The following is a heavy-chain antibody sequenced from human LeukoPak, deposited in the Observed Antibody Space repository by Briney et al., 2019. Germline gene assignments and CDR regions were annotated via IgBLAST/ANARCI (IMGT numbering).Heavy chain of an antibody. CDR2: LYSAGST. J-gene: IGHJ4*02. CDR1: GFTVSSNY. V-gene: IGHV3-66*01. Sequence: GGSLRLSCATSGFTVSSNYMSWVRQAPGKGLEWVSVLYSAGSTYYADSVKGRFTISRDNSKNTLYLQMNSLRAEDTAVYYCAKGHPLWEGFGYWGQGTLVTVSS. D-gene: IGHD3-10*01. CDR3: AKGHPLWEGFGY.